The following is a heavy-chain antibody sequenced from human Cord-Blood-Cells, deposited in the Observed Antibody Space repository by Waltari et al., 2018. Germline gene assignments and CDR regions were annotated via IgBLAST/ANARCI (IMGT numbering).Heavy chain of an antibody. CDR1: GVTFSSYR. CDR3: ARDLGWGSAFDI. V-gene: IGHV3-33*01. CDR2: IWYDGSNK. Sequence: QVQLVESGGGVVQPGRYLRLSCAASGVTFSSYRMPWVRQAPGKGLGWVSVIWYDGSNKYYADSGKGRFTISRDNSKNTRYLQMNSLRAEDTAVYYCARDLGWGSAFDIWGQGTMVTVSS. D-gene: IGHD7-27*01. J-gene: IGHJ3*02.